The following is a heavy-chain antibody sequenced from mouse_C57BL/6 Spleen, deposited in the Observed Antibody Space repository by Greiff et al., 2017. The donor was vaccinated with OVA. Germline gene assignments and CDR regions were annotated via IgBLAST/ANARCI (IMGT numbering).Heavy chain of an antibody. V-gene: IGHV1-72*01. CDR3: ARWIITTVVATEYYAMDY. D-gene: IGHD1-1*01. J-gene: IGHJ4*01. CDR2: IDPNSGGT. CDR1: GYTFTSYW. Sequence: VQLQQPGAELVKPGASVKLSCKASGYTFTSYWMHWVKQRPGRGLEWIGRIDPNSGGTKYNEKFKSKATLTVDKPSSTAYMQLSSLTSEDSAVYYCARWIITTVVATEYYAMDYWGQGTSVTVSS.